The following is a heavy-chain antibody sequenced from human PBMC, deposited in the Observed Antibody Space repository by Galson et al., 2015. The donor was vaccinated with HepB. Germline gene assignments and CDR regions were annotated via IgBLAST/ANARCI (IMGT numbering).Heavy chain of an antibody. J-gene: IGHJ3*02. V-gene: IGHV4-61*02. CDR3: ARGPRSTPYNWNYFAPLHAFDI. CDR1: GGSISSGSYY. CDR2: IYTSGST. D-gene: IGHD1-7*01. Sequence: LTCTVSGGSISSGSYYWSWIRQPAGKGLEWIGRIYTSGSTNYNPSLKSRVTMSVDTSKNQFSLKLSSVTAADTAVYYCARGPRSTPYNWNYFAPLHAFDIWGQGTMVTVSS.